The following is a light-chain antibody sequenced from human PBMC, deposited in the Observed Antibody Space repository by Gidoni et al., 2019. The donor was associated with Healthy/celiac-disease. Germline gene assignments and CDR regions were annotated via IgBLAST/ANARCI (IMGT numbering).Light chain of an antibody. CDR2: SNN. V-gene: IGLV1-44*01. CDR3: AAWDDSLNGWV. J-gene: IGLJ3*02. Sequence: QSVLTQPPSASGTPGQRVTFSCSGRSSNIGRNTVNWYQQLPGTAPKLLIYSNNQRPSGVPDRFSGSKSGTSASRAIRGLQSEDEADYYCAAWDDSLNGWVFGGGTKLTVL. CDR1: SSNIGRNT.